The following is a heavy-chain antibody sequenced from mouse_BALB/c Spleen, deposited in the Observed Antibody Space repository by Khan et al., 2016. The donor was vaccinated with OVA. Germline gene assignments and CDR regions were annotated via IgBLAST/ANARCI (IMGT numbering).Heavy chain of an antibody. CDR1: GYSITSGYA. D-gene: IGHD1-1*01. V-gene: IGHV3-2*02. CDR2: ISYSGVT. CDR3: ARGNYYGYYFDY. J-gene: IGHJ2*01. Sequence: VQLKESGPGLVKPSQSLSLTCTVTGYSITSGYAWNWIRQFPGNKLEWMGYISYSGVTSYTPSLKSRISITRDTSQNQFFLPLTSVTTEDTATYYCARGNYYGYYFDYWGQGTTLTVSS.